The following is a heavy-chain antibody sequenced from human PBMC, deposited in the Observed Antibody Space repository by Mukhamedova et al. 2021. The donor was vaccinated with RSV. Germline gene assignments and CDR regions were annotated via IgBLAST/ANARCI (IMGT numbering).Heavy chain of an antibody. J-gene: IGHJ4*02. Sequence: GKGLEWVSGINWNGDSTYYADSVKGRFTISRDNAKNSLYLQMNSLRAEDTALYHCARAGDSSGYSSIYYWGQGTLVTVSA. V-gene: IGHV3-20*01. CDR3: ARAGDSSGYSSIYY. CDR2: INWNGDST. D-gene: IGHD3-22*01.